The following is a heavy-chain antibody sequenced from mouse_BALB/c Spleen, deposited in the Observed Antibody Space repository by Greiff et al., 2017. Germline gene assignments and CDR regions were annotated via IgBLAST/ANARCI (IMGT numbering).Heavy chain of an antibody. CDR2: ISSGSSTI. J-gene: IGHJ4*01. D-gene: IGHD1-1*01. CDR3: ARRNYTYAMDY. Sequence: EVKLQESGGGLVQPGGSRKLSCAASGFTFSSFGMHWVRQAPEKGLEWVAYISSGSSTIYYADTVKGRFTISRDNPKNTLFLQMTSLRSEDTAMYYCARRNYTYAMDYWGQGTSVTVSS. CDR1: GFTFSSFG. V-gene: IGHV5-17*02.